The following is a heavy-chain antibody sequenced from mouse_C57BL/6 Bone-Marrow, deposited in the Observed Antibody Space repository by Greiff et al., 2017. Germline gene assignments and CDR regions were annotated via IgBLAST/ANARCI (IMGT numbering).Heavy chain of an antibody. CDR1: GYTFTSYW. CDR2: IDPSDSYT. Sequence: VQVVESGAELVKPGASVKLSCKASGYTFTSYWMQWVKQRPGQGLEWIGEIDPSDSYTNYNQKFKGKATLTVDTSSSTAYMQLSSLTSEDSAVYYCARDLGPIYYYGYYYAMDYWGQGTSVTVSS. D-gene: IGHD1-1*01. J-gene: IGHJ4*01. V-gene: IGHV1-50*01. CDR3: ARDLGPIYYYGYYYAMDY.